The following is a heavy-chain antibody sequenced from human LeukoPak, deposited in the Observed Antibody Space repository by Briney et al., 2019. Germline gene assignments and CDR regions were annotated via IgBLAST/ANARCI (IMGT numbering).Heavy chain of an antibody. D-gene: IGHD2-2*02. CDR2: IYTSGST. V-gene: IGHV4-4*07. Sequence: SETLSLTCTVSGGSISSYYWSWIRQPAGKGLEWIGRIYTSGSTNYNPSLKSRVTMSVDTSKNQFSLKLSSVTAADTAVYYCARWAVVVPAAIKGYYYGMDVWGQGTTVTVSS. CDR1: GGSISSYY. J-gene: IGHJ6*02. CDR3: ARWAVVVPAAIKGYYYGMDV.